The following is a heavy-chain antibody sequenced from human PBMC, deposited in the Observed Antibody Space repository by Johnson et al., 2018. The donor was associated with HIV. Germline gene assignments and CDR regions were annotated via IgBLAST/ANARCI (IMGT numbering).Heavy chain of an antibody. D-gene: IGHD6-6*01. V-gene: IGHV3-7*05. CDR2: IKQDGSEK. J-gene: IGHJ3*02. CDR1: GFTFSSYA. CDR3: ARELRIAARGLAFDI. Sequence: VQLVESGGGLVQPGGSLRLSCAASGFTFSSYAMSWVRQAPGKGLEWVANIKQDGSEKYYVDSVKGRFTISRDNAKKSLYLQMNSLRAEDTAVYYCARELRIAARGLAFDIWGRGTMVTVSS.